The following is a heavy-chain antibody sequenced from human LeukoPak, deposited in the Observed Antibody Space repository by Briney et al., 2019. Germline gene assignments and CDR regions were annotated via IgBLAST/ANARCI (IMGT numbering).Heavy chain of an antibody. CDR3: AKNGCGSTSCLHRCFDY. Sequence: GGSLRLSCAASGFTLSSYGMRWVREAPGKGLEWVAVIWYDGSNKYYADSVKGRFTISRDNSKNTLYMQMISLRAEDTAVYYCAKNGCGSTSCLHRCFDYWGQGTLVTVSS. CDR2: IWYDGSNK. V-gene: IGHV3-33*06. D-gene: IGHD2-2*01. J-gene: IGHJ4*02. CDR1: GFTLSSYG.